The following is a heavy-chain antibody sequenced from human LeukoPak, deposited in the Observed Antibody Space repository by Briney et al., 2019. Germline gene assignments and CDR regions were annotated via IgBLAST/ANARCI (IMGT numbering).Heavy chain of an antibody. CDR3: AKDLSSSSTYDY. CDR1: GFIFRNYA. V-gene: IGHV3-23*01. Sequence: GSLRLSCAASGFIFRNYAMAWVRQAPGKGLEWVPGIRGSGGSTYYADSVKGRFTISRDNFKNTVDLEMNSLRGEDTAVYYCAKDLSSSSTYDYWGQGTLVTVSS. D-gene: IGHD6-6*01. CDR2: IRGSGGST. J-gene: IGHJ4*02.